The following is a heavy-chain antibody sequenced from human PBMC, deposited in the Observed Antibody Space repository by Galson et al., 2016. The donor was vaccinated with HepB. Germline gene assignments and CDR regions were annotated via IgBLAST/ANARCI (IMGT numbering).Heavy chain of an antibody. CDR2: ITSSGGAI. CDR1: GFTFASYG. CDR3: ARDIYGPTYFYYYGLDV. D-gene: IGHD2/OR15-2a*01. J-gene: IGHJ6*04. V-gene: IGHV3-48*01. Sequence: SLILSCAGSGFTFASYGMNWVRQAPGKGLEWVSYITSSGGAIYYTDSVKGRFTISRDNAKNSLYLQMNSLRAEDTAVYYCARDIYGPTYFYYYGLDVWGEGTTVTVSA.